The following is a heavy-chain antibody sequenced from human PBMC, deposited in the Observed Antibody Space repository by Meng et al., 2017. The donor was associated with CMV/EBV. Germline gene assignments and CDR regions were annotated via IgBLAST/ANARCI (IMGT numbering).Heavy chain of an antibody. Sequence: SETLSLTCTVSGGSVSSGRYYWSWIRQPPGKGLEWIGYIYYSGSTNYNPSLKRRVTISVDTSKNQFSLKLSSVTAADTAVYYCARDPWSQSARDYYYYGMAVWCQGTTVTVSS. V-gene: IGHV4-61*01. CDR3: ARDPWSQSARDYYYYGMAV. D-gene: IGHD3-3*01. J-gene: IGHJ6*02. CDR1: GGSVSSGRYY. CDR2: IYYSGST.